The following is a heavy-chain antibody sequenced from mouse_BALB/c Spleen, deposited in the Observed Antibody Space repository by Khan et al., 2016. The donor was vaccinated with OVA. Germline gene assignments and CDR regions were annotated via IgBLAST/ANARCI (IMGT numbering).Heavy chain of an antibody. Sequence: VQLKESGPGLVKPSQSLSLTCTVTGYSITSGYAWNWIRQFPGNKLEWMGYISYSGVTSYTPSLKSRISITRDTSKNQFFLQLTSLTSEDTATDYCARGNYYGYYFDYWGQGTTVTVSA. D-gene: IGHD1-1*01. V-gene: IGHV3-2*02. CDR1: GYSITSGYA. J-gene: IGHJ2*01. CDR2: ISYSGVT. CDR3: ARGNYYGYYFDY.